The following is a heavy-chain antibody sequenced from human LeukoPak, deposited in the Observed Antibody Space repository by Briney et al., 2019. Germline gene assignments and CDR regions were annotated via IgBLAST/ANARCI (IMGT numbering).Heavy chain of an antibody. D-gene: IGHD6-19*01. CDR1: GFTFSSYA. CDR2: ISNNGVNR. J-gene: IGHJ4*02. V-gene: IGHV3-23*01. CDR3: AKVEFGRGWPN. Sequence: GGSLRLSCAASGFTFSSYALKGVRQAPRKGLEWVSGISNNGVNRNYADSVKGRFTVSRDNSKNTLYLQMNSLRAEDTAVYYCAKVEFGRGWPNWGQGTLVTVSS.